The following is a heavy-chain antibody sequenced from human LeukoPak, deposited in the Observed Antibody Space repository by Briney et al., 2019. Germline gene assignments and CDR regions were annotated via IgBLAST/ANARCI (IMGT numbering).Heavy chain of an antibody. V-gene: IGHV4-31*03. Sequence: SQTLSLTCTVSGGSISSGGYYWSWIRQHPGKGLEWVGYIYYSGSTYYNPSLKSRVTISVDTSKNQFSLKLSSVTAADTAVYYCARAHIDSSGYYYVDYWGQGTLVTVSS. J-gene: IGHJ4*02. D-gene: IGHD3-22*01. CDR1: GGSISSGGYY. CDR2: IYYSGST. CDR3: ARAHIDSSGYYYVDY.